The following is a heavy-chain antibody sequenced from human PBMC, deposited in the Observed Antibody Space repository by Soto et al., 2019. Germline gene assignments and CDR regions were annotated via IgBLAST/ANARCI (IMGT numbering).Heavy chain of an antibody. CDR3: ARDTYYDFWSGKDHYYGMDV. CDR2: IGAYNGNT. V-gene: IGHV1-18*01. Sequence: ASVKVSCKASGYTFTNYGITWVRQAPGQGLEWMGWIGAYNGNTHYTERLQGRVTMTTDTSTSTAYMELRGLRSDDSAVYYCARDTYYDFWSGKDHYYGMDVWGQGTTVTVSS. J-gene: IGHJ6*02. CDR1: GYTFTNYG. D-gene: IGHD3-3*01.